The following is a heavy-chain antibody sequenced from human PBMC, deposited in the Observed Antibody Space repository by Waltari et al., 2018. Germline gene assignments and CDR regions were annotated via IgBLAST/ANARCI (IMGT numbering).Heavy chain of an antibody. D-gene: IGHD2-2*01. CDR2: INSEGSRT. J-gene: IGHJ4*02. Sequence: EVQLVESGGGLVQPGGSLRLSCAASGFTFSSYWMHWVRQAPGKGLVWVSRINSEGSRTSDAESVKGGFTISRDNAKNTLYLQMNSLRAEDTAVYYCARPSTDCRSTSCHLDYWGQGTLVTVSS. V-gene: IGHV3-74*01. CDR1: GFTFSSYW. CDR3: ARPSTDCRSTSCHLDY.